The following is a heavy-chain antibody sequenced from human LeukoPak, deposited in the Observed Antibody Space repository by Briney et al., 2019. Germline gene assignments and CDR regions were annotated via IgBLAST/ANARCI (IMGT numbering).Heavy chain of an antibody. Sequence: GSSVKVSCKASGGTFSSYAISWVRQAPGQGLEWMGGIIPIIATANYAQKFQGRVTITADESTTTVYMELSSLRSEDTAVYYCARAAVAGTGCFDPWGRGTLVSVSP. V-gene: IGHV1-69*01. CDR1: GGTFSSYA. CDR3: ARAAVAGTGCFDP. D-gene: IGHD6-19*01. J-gene: IGHJ2*01. CDR2: IIPIIATA.